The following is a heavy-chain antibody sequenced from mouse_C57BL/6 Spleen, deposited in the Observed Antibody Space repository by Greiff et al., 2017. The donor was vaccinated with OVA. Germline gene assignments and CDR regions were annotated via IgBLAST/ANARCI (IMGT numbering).Heavy chain of an antibody. D-gene: IGHD6-1*01. CDR1: GYTFTSYW. Sequence: VKQSCKASGYTFTSYWMQWVKQRPGQGLEWIGEIDPSDSYTNYKQKFKGKATLTVDTSSSTAYMQLSSLTSEDSAVYYCARRGSSWFAYWGQGTLVTVSA. CDR2: IDPSDSYT. J-gene: IGHJ3*01. V-gene: IGHV1-50*01. CDR3: ARRGSSWFAY.